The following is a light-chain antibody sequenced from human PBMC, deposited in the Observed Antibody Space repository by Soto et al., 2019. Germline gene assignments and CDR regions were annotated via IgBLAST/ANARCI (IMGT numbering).Light chain of an antibody. CDR1: QSVSSN. J-gene: IGKJ2*01. Sequence: EIVMTQSPATLSVSPGERATLSCRASQSVSSNLAWYQKKPGQAPRLLIYGASTRATVITARFSGSGSGTEFTLTISSLQSEDFAVYYCQQYSNWPYTFGQGTNLEIK. CDR3: QQYSNWPYT. V-gene: IGKV3-15*01. CDR2: GAS.